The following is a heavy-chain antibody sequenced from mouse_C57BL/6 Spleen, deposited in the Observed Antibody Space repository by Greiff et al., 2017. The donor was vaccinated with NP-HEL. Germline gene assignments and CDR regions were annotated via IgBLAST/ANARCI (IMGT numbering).Heavy chain of an antibody. CDR1: GYTFTSYW. V-gene: IGHV1-64*01. CDR3: ARSPPGYYYDD. D-gene: IGHD2-2*01. CDR2: IHPNSGST. Sequence: VQLQQPGAELVKPGASVKLSCKASGYTFTSYWMHWVKQRPGQGLEWIGMIHPNSGSTNYNEKFKSKATLTVDKSSSTAYMQLSSLTSEDSAVYYCARSPPGYYYDDWGQGTTLTVSS. J-gene: IGHJ2*01.